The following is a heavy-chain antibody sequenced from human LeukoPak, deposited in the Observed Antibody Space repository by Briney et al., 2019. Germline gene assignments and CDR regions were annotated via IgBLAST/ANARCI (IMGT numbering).Heavy chain of an antibody. Sequence: GGSLRLSCAASGFPFSDYGMYWVRQAPGKGLEWLAVISHDGNNEYYADSVKGRITISRDNSMNTLYLQMNSLRAEDTAVYYCAKVRWGSDNALDSWGQGTLVTGSS. CDR3: AKVRWGSDNALDS. CDR1: GFPFSDYG. V-gene: IGHV3-30*18. CDR2: ISHDGNNE. J-gene: IGHJ4*02. D-gene: IGHD3-16*01.